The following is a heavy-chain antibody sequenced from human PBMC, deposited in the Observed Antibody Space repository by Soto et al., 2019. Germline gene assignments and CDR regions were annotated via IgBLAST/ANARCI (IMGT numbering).Heavy chain of an antibody. V-gene: IGHV4-30-4*08. Sequence: SETLSRTCTVSGGSISGGDSHWSWIHQLPGKGLEWIEHIHYGGSTHYSPSFKSRVILSVDTSKSQFSLSLTSVTAADTAVYFCARESGPGSFDWFDAWGQGTPVTVSS. CDR3: ARESGPGSFDWFDA. J-gene: IGHJ5*02. CDR1: GGSISGGDSH. CDR2: IHYGGST. D-gene: IGHD3-10*01.